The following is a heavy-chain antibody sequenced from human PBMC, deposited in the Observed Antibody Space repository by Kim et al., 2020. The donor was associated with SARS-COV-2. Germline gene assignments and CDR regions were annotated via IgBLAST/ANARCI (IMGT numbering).Heavy chain of an antibody. Sequence: SETLSLTCTVSGGSISSYYWSWIRQPPGKGLEWIGYIYYSGSTNYNPSLKSRVTISVDTSKNQFSLKLSSVTAADTAVYYCARVRGSEDYGDYFNWFDPWGQGTLVTVSS. CDR3: ARVRGSEDYGDYFNWFDP. D-gene: IGHD4-17*01. V-gene: IGHV4-59*13. J-gene: IGHJ5*02. CDR1: GGSISSYY. CDR2: IYYSGST.